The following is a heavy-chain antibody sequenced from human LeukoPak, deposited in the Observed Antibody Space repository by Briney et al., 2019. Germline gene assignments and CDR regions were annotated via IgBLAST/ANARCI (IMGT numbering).Heavy chain of an antibody. CDR2: IYTSGST. CDR1: GGSISSYY. V-gene: IGHV4-4*07. J-gene: IGHJ3*02. CDR3: AGHYGSGSYYPDAFDI. D-gene: IGHD3-10*01. Sequence: SETLSLTCTVSGGSISSYYWSWIRQPAGKGLEWIGRIYTSGSTNYKPSLKSRVTMSVDTSKNQFSLKLSSVTAADTAVYYCAGHYGSGSYYPDAFDIWGQGTMVTVSS.